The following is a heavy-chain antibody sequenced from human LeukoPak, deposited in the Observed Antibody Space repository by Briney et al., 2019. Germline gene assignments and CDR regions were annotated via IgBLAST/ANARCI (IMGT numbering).Heavy chain of an antibody. D-gene: IGHD4-23*01. CDR1: GGSISSYY. CDR3: ARVKRDYYYYYGMDV. CDR2: IYPGGST. V-gene: IGHV4-4*07. Sequence: SETLSLTCTVSGGSISSYYWSWIRQPAGKGLEWIGRIYPGGSTNYNPSLKSRVTMSVDASQKQLSLKLSSVTAADTAVYYCARVKRDYYYYYGMDVWGQGTTVTVSS. J-gene: IGHJ6*02.